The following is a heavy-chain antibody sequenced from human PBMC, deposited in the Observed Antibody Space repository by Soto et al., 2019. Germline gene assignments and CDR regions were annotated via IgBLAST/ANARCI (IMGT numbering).Heavy chain of an antibody. CDR2: VFGNGAGTP. Sequence: NPLETLSLTCSVSGGSFTGDYWSWIRQPAGKGLQWIGRVFGNGAGTPIYNSLLKSRARMSADPSKRQFSLTLTSVTAADTAVYYCARDLPPYGGRRSPPTGAFEDWGQGIMVTVSS. J-gene: IGHJ4*02. CDR1: GGSFTGDY. D-gene: IGHD2-15*01. V-gene: IGHV4-4*07. CDR3: ARDLPPYGGRRSPPTGAFED.